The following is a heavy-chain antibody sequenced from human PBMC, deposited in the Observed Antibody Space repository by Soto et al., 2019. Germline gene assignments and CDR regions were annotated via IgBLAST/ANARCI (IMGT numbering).Heavy chain of an antibody. V-gene: IGHV3-48*03. D-gene: IGHD6-13*01. CDR1: GFTFSSYA. J-gene: IGHJ4*02. Sequence: EVQLLESGGGLVQPGGSLRLSCAASGFTFSSYAMSWVRQAPGKGLEWISYISSTDNTIFYADSVKGRFTISRDNAKNSLDLQMNSLRAEDTAVYYCAREGIATAGPHFDYWGQGTLVTVSS. CDR3: AREGIATAGPHFDY. CDR2: ISSTDNTI.